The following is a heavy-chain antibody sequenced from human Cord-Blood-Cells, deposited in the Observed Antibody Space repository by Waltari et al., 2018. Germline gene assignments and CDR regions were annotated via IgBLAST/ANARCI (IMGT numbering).Heavy chain of an antibody. Sequence: QVQLVASGGGVVQPGRSLRRTCAGYGFPFSSYALHWVRQAPGKGLEWVAVISYDGSNKYYADSVKGRFTISRDNSKNTLYLQMNSLRAEDTAVYYCAGGLVIGYFDYWGQGTLVTVSS. V-gene: IGHV3-30-3*01. J-gene: IGHJ4*02. CDR2: ISYDGSNK. CDR1: GFPFSSYA. D-gene: IGHD3-9*01. CDR3: AGGLVIGYFDY.